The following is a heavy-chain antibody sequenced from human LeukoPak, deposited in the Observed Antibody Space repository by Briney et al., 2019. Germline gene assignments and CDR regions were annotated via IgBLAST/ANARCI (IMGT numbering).Heavy chain of an antibody. CDR1: GFTFSNAW. D-gene: IGHD3-22*01. CDR3: TTEYYYDSSGYIDY. CDR2: IKSKTDGGTT. Sequence: AGGSLRLSCAASGFTFSNAWMSWVRQAPGKGLERVGRIKSKTDGGTTDYAAPVKGRFTISRDDSKNTLYLQMNSLKTEDTAVYYCTTEYYYDSSGYIDYWGQGTLVTVSS. J-gene: IGHJ4*02. V-gene: IGHV3-15*01.